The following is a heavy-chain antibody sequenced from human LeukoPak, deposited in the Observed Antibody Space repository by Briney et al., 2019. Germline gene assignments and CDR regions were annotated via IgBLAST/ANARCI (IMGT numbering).Heavy chain of an antibody. CDR3: VRTRLSDHIVPAAERADDACDM. J-gene: IGHJ3*02. CDR2: IHYSGST. Sequence: PSETLSLTCTVSGGSISSSRYYWGWISQPPGKGLEWIGSIHYSGSTYYNPSLKSRVTVSVDTSENQFSLKLSSVAAADTAVYFCVRTRLSDHIVPAAERADDACDMWGQGTMVTLSS. V-gene: IGHV4-39*07. CDR1: GGSISSSRYY. D-gene: IGHD2-2*01.